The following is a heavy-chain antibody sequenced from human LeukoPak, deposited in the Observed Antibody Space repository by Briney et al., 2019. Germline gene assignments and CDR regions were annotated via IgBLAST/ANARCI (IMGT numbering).Heavy chain of an antibody. Sequence: PGGSLRLSCAASGFTVSSNYMSWVRQAPGKGLEWVSVIYSGGSTYYADSVKGRFIISRDNSKNTLYLQMNSLRAEDTAVYYCATAYYYDSSGYDPIDYWGQGTLVTVSS. CDR1: GFTVSSNY. CDR3: ATAYYYDSSGYDPIDY. D-gene: IGHD3-22*01. V-gene: IGHV3-53*01. CDR2: IYSGGST. J-gene: IGHJ4*02.